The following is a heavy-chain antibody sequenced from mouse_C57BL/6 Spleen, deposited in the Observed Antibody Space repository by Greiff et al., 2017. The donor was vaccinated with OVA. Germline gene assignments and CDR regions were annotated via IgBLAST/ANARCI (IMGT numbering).Heavy chain of an antibody. Sequence: QVQLKQSGPELVKPGASVKISCKASGYAFSSSWMNWVKQRPGKGLEWIGRIYPGDGDTNYNGKFKGKATLTADKSSSTAYMQLSSLTSEDSAVYFCAPLILYAMDYWGQGTSVTVSS. CDR3: APLILYAMDY. J-gene: IGHJ4*01. CDR2: IYPGDGDT. D-gene: IGHD1-3*01. CDR1: GYAFSSSW. V-gene: IGHV1-82*01.